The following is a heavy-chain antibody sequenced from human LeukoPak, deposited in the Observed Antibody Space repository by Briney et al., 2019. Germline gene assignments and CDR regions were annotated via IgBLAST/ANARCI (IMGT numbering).Heavy chain of an antibody. V-gene: IGHV4-34*01. J-gene: IGHJ3*02. CDR2: INHSGST. CDR3: ARSRSGYSYDHAAFEI. D-gene: IGHD5-18*01. Sequence: KSSETLSLTCAVYGGSFSGYYWSWIRQPPGKGLEWIGEINHSGSTNYNPSLKSRVTISVDTSRNQFSLKLSSVTAADTAVYYCARSRSGYSYDHAAFEIWGQGTMVTVSS. CDR1: GGSFSGYY.